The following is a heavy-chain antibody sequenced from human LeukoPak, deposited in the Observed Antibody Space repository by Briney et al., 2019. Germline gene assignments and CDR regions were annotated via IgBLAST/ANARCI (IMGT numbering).Heavy chain of an antibody. J-gene: IGHJ3*02. Sequence: GGSLRLSCAASGFTFSSYAMHWVRQAPGKGLEWVSGISGSGDYTYYADSLKGRFTISRDNSKNTLYLQMNSLRAEDTALYYCAKDLTYYYGLGSSTNAFDIWGQGTMVTVSS. CDR2: ISGSGDYT. CDR1: GFTFSSYA. V-gene: IGHV3-23*01. D-gene: IGHD3-10*01. CDR3: AKDLTYYYGLGSSTNAFDI.